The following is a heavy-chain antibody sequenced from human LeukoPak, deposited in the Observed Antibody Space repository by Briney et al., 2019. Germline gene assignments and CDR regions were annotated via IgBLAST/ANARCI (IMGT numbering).Heavy chain of an antibody. CDR2: IYHGGST. J-gene: IGHJ4*02. D-gene: IGHD1-7*01. V-gene: IGHV4-61*01. CDR3: ARERTNYGGIDY. CDR1: GGSISSSNYY. Sequence: SETLSLTCIVSGGSISSSNYYWSWIRQPPGKGLEWIGYIYHGGSTNYNPSLKSRVTISVDTSKNQFSLRLNSVTAADTAVYYCARERTNYGGIDYWGQGTLVTVSS.